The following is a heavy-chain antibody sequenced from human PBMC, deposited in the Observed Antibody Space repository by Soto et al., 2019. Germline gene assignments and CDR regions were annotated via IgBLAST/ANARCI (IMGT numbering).Heavy chain of an antibody. CDR1: GFSLSTSGVG. J-gene: IGHJ6*02. V-gene: IGHV2-5*02. Sequence: QITLKESGPTLVKPTQTLTLTCTFSGFSLSTSGVGVGWIRQPPGKALEWLELIYWDDDKRYSPSLRSRLTISKDTSKNQGVLTMTNMDPVYTATYHCIQSRCGGDCLQSYASHYYYGMDVWGQGTTVTVSS. CDR2: IYWDDDK. D-gene: IGHD2-21*02. CDR3: IQSRCGGDCLQSYASHYYYGMDV.